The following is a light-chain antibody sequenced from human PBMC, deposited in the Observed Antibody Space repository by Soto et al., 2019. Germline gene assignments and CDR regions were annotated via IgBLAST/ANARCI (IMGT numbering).Light chain of an antibody. CDR3: QQSYNTPLT. CDR1: QSITTY. Sequence: DIQMTQSPSSLSASFVARVTITCRASQSITTYLKWYQQKPGKAPKLLIYAASTLLSGVPSRFRGSGSGTDFTLTIISLKHDDFATYYCQQSYNTPLTFGEGTKVEIK. CDR2: AAS. J-gene: IGKJ4*01. V-gene: IGKV1-39*01.